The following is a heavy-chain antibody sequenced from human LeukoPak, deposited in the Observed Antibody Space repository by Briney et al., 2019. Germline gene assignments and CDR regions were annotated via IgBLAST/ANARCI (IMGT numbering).Heavy chain of an antibody. Sequence: GGSLRLSCAASGFTFKTYAMTWVRQAPGKGLEWVSGISGSGESTYYADSVKGRFTISRDNSKNTLYLQMNSLRAENTAVYYCAKDSGYCSSSGCYFDFWGQGTLVSVSS. CDR2: ISGSGEST. CDR1: GFTFKTYA. CDR3: AKDSGYCSSSGCYFDF. D-gene: IGHD2-2*03. J-gene: IGHJ4*02. V-gene: IGHV3-23*01.